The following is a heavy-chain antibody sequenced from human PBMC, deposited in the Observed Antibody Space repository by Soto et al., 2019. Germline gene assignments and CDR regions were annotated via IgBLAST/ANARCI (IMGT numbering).Heavy chain of an antibody. V-gene: IGHV3-7*05. J-gene: IGHJ3*02. CDR2: INRDGTEK. CDR3: VRDRTEYGSYGSSYYDIFDI. D-gene: IGHD3-22*01. Sequence: EVQLVESGGGLVQPGGSLRLSCAASGFTINAYWMTGVRQAPGKGLEWVANINRDGTEKNYVDSVKGRFTVSRDNAKNSLHLQMYSLRAEDTAVYYCVRDRTEYGSYGSSYYDIFDIWGQGTKVTVSS. CDR1: GFTINAYW.